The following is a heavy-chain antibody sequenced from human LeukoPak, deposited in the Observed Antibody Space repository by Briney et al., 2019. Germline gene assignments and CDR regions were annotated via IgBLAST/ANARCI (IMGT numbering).Heavy chain of an antibody. CDR3: ARDKGGYNYEYYFDS. CDR1: GFTFSSYS. CDR2: ISTGSSYK. Sequence: PGGSLRLSCAASGFTFSSYSMNWVRQAPGQGLELVASISTGSSYKYYADLVMGRFTISRDNAENSLYLQMNSLRAEDTAVYFCARDKGGYNYEYYFDSWGQGALVTVSS. D-gene: IGHD5-18*01. V-gene: IGHV3-21*01. J-gene: IGHJ4*02.